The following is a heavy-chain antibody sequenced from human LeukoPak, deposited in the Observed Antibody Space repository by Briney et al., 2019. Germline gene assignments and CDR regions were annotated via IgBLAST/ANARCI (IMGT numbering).Heavy chain of an antibody. CDR1: GLTFNDYA. D-gene: IGHD2-15*01. CDR2: ISWSSGSI. Sequence: GASLRLSCEASGLTFNDYAMHWVRQAPGKGLEWVSGISWSSGSIGYANYLKGRFTISRDNAKNSLYLQMSSLRAEDTAIYYCAKNGDRGAFCTGGTCYPYFYYYMDVWGKGTTVTI. CDR3: AKNGDRGAFCTGGTCYPYFYYYMDV. J-gene: IGHJ6*03. V-gene: IGHV3-9*01.